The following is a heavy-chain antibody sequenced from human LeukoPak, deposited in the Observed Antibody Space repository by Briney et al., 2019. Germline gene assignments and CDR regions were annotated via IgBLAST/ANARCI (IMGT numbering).Heavy chain of an antibody. Sequence: SETLSLTCTVSGGSISSYYWSWIRQPAGKGLEWIGRIYTSGSTNYNPSLKSRVTMSVDTSKNQFSLKLSSVTAADTAVYYCAGGRPAVGAFDIWGQGTMVTVSS. CDR1: GGSISSYY. V-gene: IGHV4-4*07. J-gene: IGHJ3*02. CDR3: AGGRPAVGAFDI. CDR2: IYTSGST. D-gene: IGHD1-14*01.